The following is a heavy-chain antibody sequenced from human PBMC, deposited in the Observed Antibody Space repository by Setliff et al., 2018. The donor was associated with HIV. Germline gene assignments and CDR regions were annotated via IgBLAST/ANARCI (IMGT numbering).Heavy chain of an antibody. D-gene: IGHD3-10*01. CDR3: ASFYGDYGY. V-gene: IGHV3-48*02. CDR1: GFTFTNYY. CDR2: IGSSNHGI. J-gene: IGHJ4*01. Sequence: LRLSCAASGFTFTNYYMHWVRQVPGKGLDWVAHIGSSNHGIHYTASVQGRFTVSRDNANNLLFLQMNNLRDEDTAVYYCASFYGDYGYWGHGTQVTVSS.